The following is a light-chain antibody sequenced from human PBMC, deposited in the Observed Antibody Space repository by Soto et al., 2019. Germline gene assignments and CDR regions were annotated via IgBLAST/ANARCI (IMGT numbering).Light chain of an antibody. Sequence: EIVLTQSPDTLSLSPGERATLSCRASQSIGNHLAWYQQTPGRAPRLLIHEVSNRATGVPARFSGSGSGTDFTLTISSLAPEDFAVYYCQQRNGWPLTFGGGTKVEVK. V-gene: IGKV3-11*01. CDR3: QQRNGWPLT. CDR1: QSIGNH. J-gene: IGKJ4*01. CDR2: EVS.